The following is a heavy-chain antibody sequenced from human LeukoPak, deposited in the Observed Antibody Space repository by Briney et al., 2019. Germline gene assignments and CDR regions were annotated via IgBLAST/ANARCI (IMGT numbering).Heavy chain of an antibody. CDR3: AVERYCSGGSCYGDAFDI. J-gene: IGHJ3*02. CDR1: GGSISSSSYY. CDR2: IYYSGST. D-gene: IGHD2-15*01. V-gene: IGHV4-39*01. Sequence: SETLSLTCTVSGGSISSSSYYWGWIRQPPGKGLEWIGSIYYSGSTYYNPSLKSRVTISVATSKNQFSLKLSSVAAADTAVYYCAVERYCSGGSCYGDAFDIWGQGTMVTVSS.